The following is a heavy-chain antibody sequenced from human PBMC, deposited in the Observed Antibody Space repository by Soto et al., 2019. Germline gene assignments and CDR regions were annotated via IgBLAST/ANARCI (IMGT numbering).Heavy chain of an antibody. CDR3: ALAVRGVSEYYYYYYGMDV. CDR1: GFTFSSYS. Sequence: GGSLRLSCAASGFTFSSYSMNWVRQAPGKGLEWVSSISSSSSYIYYADSVKGRFTISRDNAKNSLYLQMNSLRAEDTAVYYCALAVRGVSEYYYYYYGMDVWGQGTTVTVSS. D-gene: IGHD3-10*01. V-gene: IGHV3-21*01. J-gene: IGHJ6*02. CDR2: ISSSSSYI.